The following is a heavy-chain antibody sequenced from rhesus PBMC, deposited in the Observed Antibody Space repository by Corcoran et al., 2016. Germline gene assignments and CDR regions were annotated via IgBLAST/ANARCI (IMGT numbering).Heavy chain of an antibody. D-gene: IGHD2-21*01. CDR2: INGGSGRT. J-gene: IGHJ6*01. CDR3: AGGSGNYGLDS. CDR1: GASISSNY. V-gene: IGHV4-147*01. Sequence: QVQLQESGPGPVKPSETLPLTCAVSGASISSNYCSWIRQPPGKGLEWIGYINGGSGRTSYKPARKSRGTVSRDTSKNQVSLTLSAVTAADTAAYYCAGGSGNYGLDSWGQGVVVTVSS.